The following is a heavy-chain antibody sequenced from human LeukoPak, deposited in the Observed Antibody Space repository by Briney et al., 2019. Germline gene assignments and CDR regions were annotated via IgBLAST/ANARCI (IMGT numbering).Heavy chain of an antibody. CDR3: ARMGNYGANSYYFDY. CDR1: GGSISNYY. V-gene: IGHV4-59*01. CDR2: IYYSGST. J-gene: IGHJ4*02. D-gene: IGHD4-23*01. Sequence: PAETLSLTCTVSGGSISNYYLIWIRQPPGKGLEWIGYIYYSGSTNYNPSLKSRVTISVDTSKTQFSLKLSSVTAADTAVYYCARMGNYGANSYYFDYWGQGTLVTVSS.